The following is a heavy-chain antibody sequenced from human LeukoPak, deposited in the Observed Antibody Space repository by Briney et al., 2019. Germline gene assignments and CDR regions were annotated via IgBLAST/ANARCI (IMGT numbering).Heavy chain of an antibody. V-gene: IGHV1-2*02. J-gene: IGHJ3*02. CDR1: GYTFTGYY. CDR3: ARANTVGCSSTSCYEDDAFDI. CDR2: INPNSGGT. Sequence: ASVKVSCKASGYTFTGYYMHWVRQAPGQGLEWMGWINPNSGGTNYAQKFQGRVTMTRDTSISTAYMELSRLRSDDTAVYYCARANTVGCSSTSCYEDDAFDIWGQGTMVTVSS. D-gene: IGHD2-2*01.